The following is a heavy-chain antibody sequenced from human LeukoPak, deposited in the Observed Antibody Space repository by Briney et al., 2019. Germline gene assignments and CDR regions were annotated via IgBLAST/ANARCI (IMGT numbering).Heavy chain of an antibody. CDR1: GGTFSSYA. CDR3: ARTYRRGGLHIGY. CDR2: IIPIFGTA. J-gene: IGHJ4*02. D-gene: IGHD3-16*01. V-gene: IGHV1-69*05. Sequence: AASVKVSCKASGGTFSSYAISWVRQAPGQGLEWMGGIIPIFGTANYAQKFQGRVTITTDESTSTAYMELSSLRSEDTAVYYRARTYRRGGLHIGYWGQGTLVTVSS.